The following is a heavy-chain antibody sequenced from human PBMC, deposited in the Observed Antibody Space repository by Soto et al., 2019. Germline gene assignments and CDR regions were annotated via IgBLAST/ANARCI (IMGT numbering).Heavy chain of an antibody. CDR2: ISGTSGFI. J-gene: IGHJ5*02. CDR1: GFTFSSYS. Sequence: GGSLRLSCAASGFTFSSYSMNWVRQAPGKGLEWVSSISGTSGFIYYADSLKGRFTISRDNAKNSVYLQMNSLRAEDTAVYYCAREWSSSSRSNWFDPWGQGTLVTVSS. V-gene: IGHV3-21*01. D-gene: IGHD6-6*01. CDR3: AREWSSSSRSNWFDP.